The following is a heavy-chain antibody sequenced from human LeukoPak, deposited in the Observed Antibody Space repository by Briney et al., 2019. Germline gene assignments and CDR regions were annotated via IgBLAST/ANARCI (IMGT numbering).Heavy chain of an antibody. J-gene: IGHJ3*02. CDR1: GGSISSYY. D-gene: IGHD4-17*01. Sequence: SETLSLTCTVSGGSISSYYWSWIRQPPGKGLEGIGEINHSGSTNYNPSLKSRVKSRVTKSLDTSKNQFSLKLSSVTAADTAVYYCARGGSDYGDYVGAFDIWGQGTMVTVSS. V-gene: IGHV4-34*01. CDR3: ARGGSDYGDYVGAFDI. CDR2: INHSGST.